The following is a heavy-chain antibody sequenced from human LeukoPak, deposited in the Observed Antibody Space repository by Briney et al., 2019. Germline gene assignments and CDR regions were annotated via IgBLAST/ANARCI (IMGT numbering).Heavy chain of an antibody. D-gene: IGHD6-13*01. Sequence: PGGSLRLSCAASGFTFDDYAMHWVRQAPGKGLEWVSGISWNSGSIGYADSVKGRFTISRDNAKNSLYLQMNSLRAEDTALYYCAKDLAAAGTLGGFQHWGQGTLVTVSS. CDR2: ISWNSGSI. J-gene: IGHJ1*01. CDR3: AKDLAAAGTLGGFQH. V-gene: IGHV3-9*01. CDR1: GFTFDDYA.